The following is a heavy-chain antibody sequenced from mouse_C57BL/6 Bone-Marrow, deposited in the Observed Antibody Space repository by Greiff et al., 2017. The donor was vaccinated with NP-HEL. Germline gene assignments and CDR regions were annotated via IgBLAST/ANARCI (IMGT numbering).Heavy chain of an antibody. Sequence: QVQLQQSGAELVRPGASVKLSCKASGYTFTDYYINWVKQRPGQGLEWIARIYPGSGNTYYNEKFKGKATLTAEKSSSTAYMQLSSLTSEDSAVYFCARGPWWLLPHWYFDVWGTGTTVTVSS. D-gene: IGHD2-3*01. V-gene: IGHV1-76*01. CDR3: ARGPWWLLPHWYFDV. J-gene: IGHJ1*03. CDR1: GYTFTDYY. CDR2: IYPGSGNT.